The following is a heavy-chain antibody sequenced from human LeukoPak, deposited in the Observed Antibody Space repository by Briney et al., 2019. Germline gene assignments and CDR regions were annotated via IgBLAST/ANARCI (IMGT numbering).Heavy chain of an antibody. V-gene: IGHV3-23*01. J-gene: IGHJ4*02. Sequence: GGSLRLSCAASGFTVSSNYMSWVRQAPGEGLEWVSGIIPSGHTTYYADSVRGRFTISRDNSRNTLYLQMNSLRAEDTAVYYCAKDDRWLQFCCWGQGTLVTVSA. D-gene: IGHD5-24*01. CDR3: AKDDRWLQFCC. CDR1: GFTVSSNY. CDR2: IIPSGHTT.